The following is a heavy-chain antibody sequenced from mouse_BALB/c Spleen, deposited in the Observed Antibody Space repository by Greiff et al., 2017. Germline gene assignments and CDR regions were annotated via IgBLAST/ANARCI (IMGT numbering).Heavy chain of an antibody. CDR3: ARYYYGYHWFAY. D-gene: IGHD1-2*01. Sequence: QVQLQQPGAELVKPGASVKLSCKASGYTFTSYWMHWVKQRPGQGLEWIGEINPSNGRTNYNEKFKSKATLTVDKSSSTAYMQLSSLTSEDSAVYYCARYYYGYHWFAYWGQGTLVTGSA. CDR2: INPSNGRT. CDR1: GYTFTSYW. J-gene: IGHJ3*01. V-gene: IGHV1S81*02.